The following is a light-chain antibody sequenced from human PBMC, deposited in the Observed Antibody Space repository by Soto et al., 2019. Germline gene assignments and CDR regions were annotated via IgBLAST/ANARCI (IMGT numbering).Light chain of an antibody. CDR2: AAS. J-gene: IGKJ1*01. Sequence: EIVLTPSPGTLSLSPGERATLSCRASQSVSSSFLAWYQQKPGQAPRLLIYAASRRATGIPDRFSGSGSGTDFTLTINRLEPEDFAVYYCQRFGSSPRAFGQGTKVDI. CDR1: QSVSSSF. CDR3: QRFGSSPRA. V-gene: IGKV3-20*01.